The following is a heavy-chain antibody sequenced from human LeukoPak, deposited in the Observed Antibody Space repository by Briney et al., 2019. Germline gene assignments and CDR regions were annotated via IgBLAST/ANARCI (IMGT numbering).Heavy chain of an antibody. CDR3: ARAQTLEWLVGSAFDI. CDR2: INPSGGST. V-gene: IGHV1-46*01. J-gene: IGHJ3*02. CDR1: GYTFTSYY. Sequence: ASVKVSCKASGYTFTSYYMHWVRQAPGQGLEWMGIINPSGGSTTYAQKFQGRVTMTRDTSTNTLYMEVSSLRSEDTAVYYCARAQTLEWLVGSAFDIWGQGTLVTVSS. D-gene: IGHD3-3*01.